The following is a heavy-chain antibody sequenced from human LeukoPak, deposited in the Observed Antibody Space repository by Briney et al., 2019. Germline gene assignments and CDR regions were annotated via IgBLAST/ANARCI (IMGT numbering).Heavy chain of an antibody. D-gene: IGHD6-19*01. CDR1: EMSFSAYY. V-gene: IGHV4-34*01. CDR2: INYGGST. Sequence: PSETLSLTCAVSEMSFSAYYWNWIRQSPGKGLEWIGEINYGGSTKYTPSLEGRGTILIDTSKNQFSLKLTSVTAADTAVYYCARGFPPGSGSRGTHAFDVWGQGTMVTVSS. CDR3: ARGFPPGSGSRGTHAFDV. J-gene: IGHJ3*01.